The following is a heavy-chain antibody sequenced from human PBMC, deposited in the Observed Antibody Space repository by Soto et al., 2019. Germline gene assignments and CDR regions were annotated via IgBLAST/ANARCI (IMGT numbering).Heavy chain of an antibody. Sequence: GGSLRLSCAASGFTFSSYAMNWVRQAPGKGLEWVSGISGSGGSTYSADSVKGRFTITRDNSKNTLYLQMNSLRAEDTAVYYCAKDFYGSGSYFFDYWGQGTLVTVSS. J-gene: IGHJ4*02. V-gene: IGHV3-23*01. CDR3: AKDFYGSGSYFFDY. D-gene: IGHD3-10*01. CDR1: GFTFSSYA. CDR2: ISGSGGST.